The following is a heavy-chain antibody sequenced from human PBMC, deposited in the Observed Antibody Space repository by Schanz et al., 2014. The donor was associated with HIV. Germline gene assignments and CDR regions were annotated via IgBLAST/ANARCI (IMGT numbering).Heavy chain of an antibody. CDR1: GFTFSSYA. Sequence: EVQLLESGGGLVQPGGSLRLSCAASGFTFSSYAMSFFLQDPGRGLEWVSAISTGGERTFYADSVKGRFTISRDNAKNSLYLEMNSLRAEDTAVYYCAREKSDWYLIDYYYYYGMDVGGQGTTVTVSS. V-gene: IGHV3-23*01. D-gene: IGHD2-21*02. CDR2: ISTGGERT. CDR3: AREKSDWYLIDYYYYYGMDV. J-gene: IGHJ6*02.